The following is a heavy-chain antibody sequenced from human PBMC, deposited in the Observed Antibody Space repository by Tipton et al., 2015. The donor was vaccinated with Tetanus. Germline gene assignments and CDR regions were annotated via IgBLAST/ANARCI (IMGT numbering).Heavy chain of an antibody. V-gene: IGHV4-4*07. CDR3: AREREAGQWLVFFDY. J-gene: IGHJ4*02. CDR2: IYTSGST. Sequence: TLSLTCTVSGGSISSYYWSWIRQPAGKGLEWIGRIYTSGSTNYNPSLKSRVTMSVDTSKNHFSLKLSSVTAADTAVYYCAREREAGQWLVFFDYWGQGTLVTVSS. CDR1: GGSISSYY. D-gene: IGHD6-19*01.